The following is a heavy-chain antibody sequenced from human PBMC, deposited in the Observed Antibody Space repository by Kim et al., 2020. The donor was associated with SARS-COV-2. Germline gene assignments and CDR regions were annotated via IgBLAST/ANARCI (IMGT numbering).Heavy chain of an antibody. CDR3: ARARHGDYAWFDP. D-gene: IGHD4-17*01. Sequence: ETLSLTCTVSGYSISSGYYWGWIRQPPGKGLEWIGSIYHSGSTYYNPSLKSRVTISVDTSKNQFSLKLSSVSAADTAVYYCARARHGDYAWFDPWGQGT. CDR2: IYHSGST. CDR1: GYSISSGYY. J-gene: IGHJ5*02. V-gene: IGHV4-38-2*02.